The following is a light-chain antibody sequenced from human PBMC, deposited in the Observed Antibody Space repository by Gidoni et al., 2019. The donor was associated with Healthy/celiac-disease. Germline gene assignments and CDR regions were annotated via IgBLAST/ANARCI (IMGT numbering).Light chain of an antibody. CDR1: QSISSY. V-gene: IGKV1-39*01. CDR2: AAA. CDR3: QQSSTTPLT. Sequence: GDRVTITCRASQSISSYLNWYQQKPGKAPKLLIYAAASFQSGVSSRFSGSGSGTDFTLTISSLQPEDFATYHCQQSSTTPLTFGPGTKVDIK. J-gene: IGKJ3*01.